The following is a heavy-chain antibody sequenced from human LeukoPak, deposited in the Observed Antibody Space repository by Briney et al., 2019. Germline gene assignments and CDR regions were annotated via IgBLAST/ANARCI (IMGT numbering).Heavy chain of an antibody. D-gene: IGHD6-19*01. CDR3: ARGPPSGWYGGYYFDY. V-gene: IGHV1-2*02. CDR2: INPNSGGT. Sequence: GASVKVSCKASGYTFTGYYMHWVRQAPGQGLEWMGWINPNSGGTNYAQKFQGRVTMTRDTSISTAYMELSRLRSDDTAVYYCARGPPSGWYGGYYFDYWGQGTLVTVSS. CDR1: GYTFTGYY. J-gene: IGHJ4*02.